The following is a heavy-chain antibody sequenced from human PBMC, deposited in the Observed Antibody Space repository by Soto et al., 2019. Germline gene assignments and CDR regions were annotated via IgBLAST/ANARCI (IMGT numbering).Heavy chain of an antibody. J-gene: IGHJ4*02. CDR1: GFSLSTSGVG. CDR3: AHLYYDFWSGYSFGFAY. V-gene: IGHV2-5*02. CDR2: IYWDDDK. Sequence: QITLKESGPTLVKPTQTLTLTCTFSGFSLSTSGVGVGWIRQPPGKALEWLALIYWDDDKRYSPSLKSRLTITKDTSKNQVVLTMTNMDPVDTATYYCAHLYYDFWSGYSFGFAYWGQGTLVTVSS. D-gene: IGHD3-3*01.